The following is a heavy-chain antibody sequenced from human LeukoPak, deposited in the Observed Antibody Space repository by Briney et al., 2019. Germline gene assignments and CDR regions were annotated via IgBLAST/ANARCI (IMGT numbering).Heavy chain of an antibody. V-gene: IGHV1-69*01. D-gene: IGHD2-2*01. CDR2: IIPIFGTA. J-gene: IGHJ6*04. CDR3: ARREDVVVPAASYYYGMDV. CDR1: GGTLSSYA. Sequence: SVKVSCKASGGTLSSYAISWVRQAPGQGLEWMGGIIPIFGTANYAQKFQGRVTITADESTSTAYMELSSLRSEDTAVYYCARREDVVVPAASYYYGMDVWGKGTTVTVSS.